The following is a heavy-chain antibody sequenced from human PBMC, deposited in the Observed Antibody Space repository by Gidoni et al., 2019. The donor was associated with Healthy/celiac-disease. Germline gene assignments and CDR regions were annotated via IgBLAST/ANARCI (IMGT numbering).Heavy chain of an antibody. CDR2: IYHSGST. D-gene: IGHD2-15*01. J-gene: IGHJ2*01. CDR1: GYSISSGYY. Sequence: QVQLQESGPGLVKPSETLSLTCTVSGYSISSGYYWGWIRQPPGKGLAWIGSIYHSGSTYYNPSLKSRVTISVDTSKNQFSLKLSSVTAADTAVYYCARVGGYCSGGSCYSPTSSYWYFDLWGRGTLVTVSS. CDR3: ARVGGYCSGGSCYSPTSSYWYFDL. V-gene: IGHV4-38-2*02.